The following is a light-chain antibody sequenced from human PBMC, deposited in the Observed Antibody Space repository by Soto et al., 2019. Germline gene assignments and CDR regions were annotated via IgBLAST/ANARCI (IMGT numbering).Light chain of an antibody. V-gene: IGKV3-15*01. CDR1: QSVSSN. CDR3: QQYNNWPPRT. J-gene: IGKJ1*01. CDR2: GAS. Sequence: EIVMTQSPATLSVSPGERATLSCRASQSVSSNLAWYQQKPGQAPRLLIYGASTRATGIPARFSGSASGTEFTRTISSLQSEDFAVYYCQQYNNWPPRTFGQGTKVEIK.